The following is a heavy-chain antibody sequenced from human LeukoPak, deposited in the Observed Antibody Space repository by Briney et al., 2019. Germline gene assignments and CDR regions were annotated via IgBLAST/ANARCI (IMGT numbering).Heavy chain of an antibody. J-gene: IGHJ4*02. CDR3: AKDWAGALYYFDY. Sequence: GGSLRLSCAASGFTFSSYWMYWVRQAPGKGLEWVAVISYDGSNKYYADSVKGRFTISRDNSKNTLYLQMNSLRAEDTAVYYCAKDWAGALYYFDYWGQGTLVTVSS. D-gene: IGHD1-26*01. CDR1: GFTFSSYW. V-gene: IGHV3-30*18. CDR2: ISYDGSNK.